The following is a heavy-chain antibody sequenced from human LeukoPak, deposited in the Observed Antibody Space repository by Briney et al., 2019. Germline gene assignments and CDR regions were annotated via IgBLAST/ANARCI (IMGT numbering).Heavy chain of an antibody. CDR2: IYYSGST. Sequence: SETLSLTCIVSGGSISSGYYYWSWIRQPPGKGLEWIGNIYYSGSTYYNPSLRSRVTKSIDTSDNQFSLKLSSVTAADTAVYFCARGGGKDCTRSSCHPFDYWGQGTLVTVSS. D-gene: IGHD2-2*01. CDR3: ARGGGKDCTRSSCHPFDY. V-gene: IGHV4-30-4*01. J-gene: IGHJ4*02. CDR1: GGSISSGYYY.